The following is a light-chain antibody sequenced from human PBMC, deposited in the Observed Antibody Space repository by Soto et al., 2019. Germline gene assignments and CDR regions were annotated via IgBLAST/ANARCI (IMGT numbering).Light chain of an antibody. J-gene: IGKJ1*01. CDR2: GAS. V-gene: IGKV3-15*01. CDR1: QSVSSN. Sequence: IVMPQSPATLSVSPGERAPLSCRASQSVSSNLAWYQQKPGQAPRLLIYGASTRATGIPARFSGSGSGTEFTLTISSLQSEDFAVYYCQQYNNWPPTWTFGQGTKVDIK. CDR3: QQYNNWPPTWT.